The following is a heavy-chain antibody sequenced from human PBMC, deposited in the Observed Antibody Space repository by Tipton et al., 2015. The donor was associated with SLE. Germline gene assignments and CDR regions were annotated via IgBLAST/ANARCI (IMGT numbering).Heavy chain of an antibody. CDR2: IYYSGST. CDR3: ATRMESGDLVYFDY. V-gene: IGHV4-39*01. J-gene: IGHJ4*02. CDR1: GGSISSSSYY. Sequence: TLSLTCTVSGGSISSSSYYWGWIRKPPGKGLEWIGSIYYSGSTYYNPSFKSRVTISVDTSKNQFSLKLSSVTATDTAVYYCATRMESGDLVYFDYWGQGTLVTVSS. D-gene: IGHD2-21*02.